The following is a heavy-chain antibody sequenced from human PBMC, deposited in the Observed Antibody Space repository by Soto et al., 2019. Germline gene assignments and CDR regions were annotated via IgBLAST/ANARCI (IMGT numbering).Heavy chain of an antibody. V-gene: IGHV3-53*01. Sequence: EVQLVESGGGLIQPGGSLRLSCAASGFTVSSNYMSWVRQAPGKGLEWVSVIYSGGSTYYADSVKGRFTISRDNSKNTLYLQMNSLRAEDTDVYYCARGGGDFHDAFDIWGQGTMVTVSS. CDR1: GFTVSSNY. D-gene: IGHD4-17*01. J-gene: IGHJ3*02. CDR3: ARGGGDFHDAFDI. CDR2: IYSGGST.